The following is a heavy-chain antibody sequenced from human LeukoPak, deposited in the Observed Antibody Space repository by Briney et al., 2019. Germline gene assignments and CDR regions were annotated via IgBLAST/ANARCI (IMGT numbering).Heavy chain of an antibody. CDR1: GGSLSSYY. J-gene: IGHJ4*02. CDR3: VRCRRAYYDSSCYFSDN. V-gene: IGHV4-59*01. D-gene: IGHD3-22*01. CDR2: IYYSGST. Sequence: SETLSLPRTVSGGSLSSYYWRWIRQPPGKGLGWIVYIYYSGSTNYNPSLKSRVTISVDTSKNQFSLTLSSVPAADTGVCYCVRCRRAYYDSSCYFSDNGGQGTVVTVPS.